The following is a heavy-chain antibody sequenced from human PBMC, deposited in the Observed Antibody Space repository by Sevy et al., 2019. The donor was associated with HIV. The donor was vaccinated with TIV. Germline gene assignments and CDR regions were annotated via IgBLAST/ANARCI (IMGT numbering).Heavy chain of an antibody. CDR1: GFTFSSYS. Sequence: GGSLRLSCAASGFTFSSYSMNWVRQAPGKGLEWVSSISSSSSYIYYADSVKGRFTISRDNAKNSLYLQMNSLRAEDTAVYYCASSTRASLTTYGSSWFGYPFYYYYGMDVWGQGTTVTVSS. V-gene: IGHV3-21*01. CDR3: ASSTRASLTTYGSSWFGYPFYYYYGMDV. CDR2: ISSSSSYI. J-gene: IGHJ6*02. D-gene: IGHD6-13*01.